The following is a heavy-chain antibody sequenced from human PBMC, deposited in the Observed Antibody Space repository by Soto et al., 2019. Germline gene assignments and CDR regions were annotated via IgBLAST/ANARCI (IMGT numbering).Heavy chain of an antibody. CDR2: INAGNGNT. Sequence: QVQLVQSGAEVKKPGASVKVSCKASGYTFTSYAMHWVRQAPGQRLEWMGWINAGNGNTKYSQKFQGRVTITRDTSASTAYMELSSLRSEDTAVYYCARDLPRYCSSTSCHYPGYWGQGTLVTVSS. V-gene: IGHV1-3*01. D-gene: IGHD2-2*01. CDR3: ARDLPRYCSSTSCHYPGY. CDR1: GYTFTSYA. J-gene: IGHJ4*02.